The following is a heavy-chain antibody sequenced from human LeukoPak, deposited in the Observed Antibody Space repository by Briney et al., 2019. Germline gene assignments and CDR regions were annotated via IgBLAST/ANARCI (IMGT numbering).Heavy chain of an antibody. CDR3: ARGDYDYVWGSYRLDY. D-gene: IGHD3-16*02. CDR1: GFSVSSVYY. Sequence: KPSETLSLTCTVSGFSVSSVYYWGWIRQPPGKGLEWIGSIYRSGSTYYNPSLKSRVTISVDTSKNQFSLKLSSVTAADTAVYHCARGDYDYVWGSYRLDYWGQGTLVTVSS. V-gene: IGHV4-38-2*02. CDR2: IYRSGST. J-gene: IGHJ4*02.